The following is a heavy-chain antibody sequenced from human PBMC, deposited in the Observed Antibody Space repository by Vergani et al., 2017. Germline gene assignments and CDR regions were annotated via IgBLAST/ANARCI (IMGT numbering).Heavy chain of an antibody. D-gene: IGHD1-26*01. Sequence: QVQLQESGPGLVKPSETLSLTCTVSGGSISSSSYYWGWIRQPPGKGLEWIGSIYYSGSTYYNPSLKSRVTISVDTSKNQFSLKLSSVTAADTAVYYCARHKELTNWFDPWGQGTLVTVSS. CDR3: ARHKELTNWFDP. CDR1: GGSISSSSYY. J-gene: IGHJ5*02. CDR2: IYYSGST. V-gene: IGHV4-39*01.